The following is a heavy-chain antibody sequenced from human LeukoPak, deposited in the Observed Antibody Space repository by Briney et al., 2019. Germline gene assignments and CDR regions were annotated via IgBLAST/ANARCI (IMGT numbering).Heavy chain of an antibody. CDR2: ISSSGDTK. D-gene: IGHD2-8*01. J-gene: IGHJ4*02. CDR1: GFTFTNYE. Sequence: GGSLRLSCAASGFTFTNYEMNWVRQAPGKGLEWISYISSSGDTKYYADSVKGRFTISRDNAKNSLSLQMNSLRAEDTAIYYCVRSVNGLYGYWGQGTLVTISS. V-gene: IGHV3-48*03. CDR3: VRSVNGLYGY.